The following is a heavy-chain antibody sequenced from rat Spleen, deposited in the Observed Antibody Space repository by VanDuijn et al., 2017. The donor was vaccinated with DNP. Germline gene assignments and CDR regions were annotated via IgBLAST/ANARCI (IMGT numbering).Heavy chain of an antibody. D-gene: IGHD4-3*01. V-gene: IGHV2S8*01. CDR1: GFSLTSYG. CDR2: ISSGGNT. J-gene: IGHJ2*01. CDR3: ARWDFYSFAY. Sequence: QVQLKESGPGLVQPSQTLSLTCTVSGFSLTSYGVSWVRQPPGKGLEWIAAISSGGNTYFNPLLTSRLSIRRDTSKSQVFLKMNSLQTEDTAIYFCARWDFYSFAYWGRGVMVTVSS.